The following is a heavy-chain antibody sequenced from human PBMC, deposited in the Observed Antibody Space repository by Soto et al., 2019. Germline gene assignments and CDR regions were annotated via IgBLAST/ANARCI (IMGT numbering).Heavy chain of an antibody. CDR3: AKSVYNWNDGSLQN. CDR1: GVTFSSYG. J-gene: IGHJ1*01. Sequence: PGGALTLSGVGSGVTFSSYGMSWVRQGPGKGLEWLAVIRKNGNNTYYADSVKGRFTISRDNSKNTLYLQMSSLRAEDTAVYYCAKSVYNWNDGSLQNWGQGTLVTVSS. CDR2: IRKNGNNT. D-gene: IGHD1-1*01. V-gene: IGHV3-30*18.